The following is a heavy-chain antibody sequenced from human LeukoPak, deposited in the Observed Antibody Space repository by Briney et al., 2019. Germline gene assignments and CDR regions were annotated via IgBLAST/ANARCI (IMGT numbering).Heavy chain of an antibody. J-gene: IGHJ5*02. CDR3: ARSGYCTNGVCVNWFDP. D-gene: IGHD2-8*01. CDR2: IIPIFGTA. V-gene: IGHV1-69*13. Sequence: ASVKVSCKASVGTFSSYAISWVRQAPGQGLEWMGGIIPIFGTANYAQKFQGRVTITADESTSTAYMELSSLRSEDTAVYYCARSGYCTNGVCVNWFDPWGQGTLVTVSS. CDR1: VGTFSSYA.